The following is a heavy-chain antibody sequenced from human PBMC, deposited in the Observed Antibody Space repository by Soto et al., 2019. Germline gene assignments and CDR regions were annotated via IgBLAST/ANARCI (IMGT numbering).Heavy chain of an antibody. V-gene: IGHV5-51*01. CDR3: VGHAVKLEASVGPRSLEY. Sequence: SGESLKISCQASGYTFTHYWIGWVRQIPGTGLEWMGIIYPLESYTRYSPSFQDQVTMSGDKSIGTAYLQWSSLKASDTAMHYCVGHAVKLEASVGPRSLEYWGKETLVNASS. J-gene: IGHJ4*01. CDR1: GYTFTHYW. CDR2: IYPLESYT. D-gene: IGHD1-26*01.